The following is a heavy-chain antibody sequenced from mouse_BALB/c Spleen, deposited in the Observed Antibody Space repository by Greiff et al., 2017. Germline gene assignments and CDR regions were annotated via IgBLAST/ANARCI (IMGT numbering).Heavy chain of an antibody. CDR1: GFNIKDTY. CDR3: ARQLAMDY. CDR2: IDPANGNT. J-gene: IGHJ4*01. D-gene: IGHD3-1*01. Sequence: EVQRVESGAELVKPGASVKLSCTASGFNIKDTYMHWVKQRPEQGLEWIGRIDPANGNTKYDPKFQGKATITADTSSNTAYLQLSSLTSEDTAVYYCARQLAMDYWGQGTSVTVSS. V-gene: IGHV14-3*02.